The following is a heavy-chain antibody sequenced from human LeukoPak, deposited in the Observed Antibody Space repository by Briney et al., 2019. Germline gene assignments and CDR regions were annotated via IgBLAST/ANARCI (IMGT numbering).Heavy chain of an antibody. CDR2: IIPILDIT. CDR1: GGTFDSYA. V-gene: IGHV1-69*04. Sequence: SVKVSCKASGGTFDSYALTWVRQAPGQALEWMGRIIPILDITIYAQKFQGRVTITADKSTSTAYIELSSPSSEDTAVYYCARDQGLIDPPPYGLDVWGQGTTVTVSS. CDR3: ARDQGLIDPPPYGLDV. D-gene: IGHD3-16*01. J-gene: IGHJ6*02.